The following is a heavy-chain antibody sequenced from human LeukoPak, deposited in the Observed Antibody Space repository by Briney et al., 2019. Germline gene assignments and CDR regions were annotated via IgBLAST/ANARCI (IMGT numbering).Heavy chain of an antibody. CDR3: ARDSPGYYDSSGYHNAEYFQH. V-gene: IGHV3-74*01. J-gene: IGHJ1*01. D-gene: IGHD3-22*01. CDR1: GFTFSSYW. CDR2: INSDGSST. Sequence: GGSLRLSCAASGFTFSSYWMHWVRQAPGKGLVWVSRINSDGSSTDYADSVKGRFTISRDNAKNTLYLQMNSLRAEDTAVYYCARDSPGYYDSSGYHNAEYFQHWGQGTLVTVSS.